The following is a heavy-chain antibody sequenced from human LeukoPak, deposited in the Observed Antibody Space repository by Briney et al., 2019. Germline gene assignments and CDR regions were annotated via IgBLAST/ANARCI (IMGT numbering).Heavy chain of an antibody. J-gene: IGHJ4*02. V-gene: IGHV3-23*01. CDR1: GFTFSSYA. CDR3: ARGDGYNFFDY. D-gene: IGHD5-24*01. Sequence: GGSLRLSCAASGFTFSSYAMNWVRQAPGKGLEWVSSISSSGSSTYHADSVKGRFTISRDNSENTLYLQMKSLRAEDTAVYYCARGDGYNFFDYWGQGTLVTVSS. CDR2: ISSSGSST.